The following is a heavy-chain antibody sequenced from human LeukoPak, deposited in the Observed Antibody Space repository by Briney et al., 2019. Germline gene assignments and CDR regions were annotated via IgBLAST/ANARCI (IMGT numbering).Heavy chain of an antibody. J-gene: IGHJ4*02. CDR2: IYPGDSDT. V-gene: IGHV5-51*01. D-gene: IGHD5-12*01. CDR1: GFTFSSYS. Sequence: PGGSLRLSCAASGFTFSSYSMNWVRQAPGKGLEWMGIIYPGDSDTRYSPSFQGQVTISADKSISTAYLQWSSLKASDTAMYYCARLGYSGYDSPLDYWGQGTLVTVSS. CDR3: ARLGYSGYDSPLDY.